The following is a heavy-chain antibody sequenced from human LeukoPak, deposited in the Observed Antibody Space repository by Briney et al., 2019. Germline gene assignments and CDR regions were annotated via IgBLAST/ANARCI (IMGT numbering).Heavy chain of an antibody. D-gene: IGHD6-19*01. CDR2: ISSGSSYI. Sequence: PGESLRLSCAASGFTFSSYSMNWVRQAPGKGLEWVSSISSGSSYIYYADSVKDRFTISRDNAKNSLYLQMNSLRGEDTAVYYCARIYSNRWPDYWGQGTLDTVSS. CDR3: ARIYSNRWPDY. CDR1: GFTFSSYS. V-gene: IGHV3-21*01. J-gene: IGHJ4*02.